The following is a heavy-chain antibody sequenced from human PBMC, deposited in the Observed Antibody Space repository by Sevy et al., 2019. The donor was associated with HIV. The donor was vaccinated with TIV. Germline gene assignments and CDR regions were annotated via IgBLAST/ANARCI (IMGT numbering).Heavy chain of an antibody. CDR1: GGSVSSGSYY. CDR3: ATGEAYYYDSSGSFQH. Sequence: SETLSLTCTVSGGSVSSGSYYWSWIRQPPGKGLEWIGYIYYSGSTNYNPSLKSRVTISVDTSKNQFSLKLSSVTAADTAVYCCATGEAYYYDSSGSFQHWGQGTLVTVSS. CDR2: IYYSGST. V-gene: IGHV4-61*01. D-gene: IGHD3-22*01. J-gene: IGHJ1*01.